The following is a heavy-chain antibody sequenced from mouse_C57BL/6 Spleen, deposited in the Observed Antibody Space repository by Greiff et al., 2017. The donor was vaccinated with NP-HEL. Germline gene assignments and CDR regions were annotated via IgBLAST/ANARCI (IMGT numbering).Heavy chain of an antibody. Sequence: EVNLVESEGGLVQPGSSMKLSCTASGFTFSDYYMAWVRQVPEKGLEWVANINYDGSSTYYLDSLKSRFIISRDNAKNILYLQMSSLKSEDTATYYCARGRTTVVATGYFDVWGTGTTVTVSS. J-gene: IGHJ1*03. CDR1: GFTFSDYY. CDR2: INYDGSST. V-gene: IGHV5-16*01. D-gene: IGHD1-1*01. CDR3: ARGRTTVVATGYFDV.